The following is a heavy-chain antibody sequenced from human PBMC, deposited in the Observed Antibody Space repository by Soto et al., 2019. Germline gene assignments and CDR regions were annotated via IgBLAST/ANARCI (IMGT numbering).Heavy chain of an antibody. CDR2: IYYSGST. J-gene: IGHJ4*02. CDR3: ASYYWGLDY. CDR1: GGSISRYY. D-gene: IGHD3-10*01. V-gene: IGHV4-59*12. Sequence: ASETLSLTXTVAGGSISRYYWSWIRQPPGKGLEWIGYIYYSGSTYYNPSLKSRVTISVDRSKNQFSLKLSSVTAADTAVYYCASYYWGLDYWGQGTLVTVSS.